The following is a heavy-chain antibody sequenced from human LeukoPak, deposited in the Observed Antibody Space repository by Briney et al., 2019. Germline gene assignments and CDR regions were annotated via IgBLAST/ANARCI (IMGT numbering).Heavy chain of an antibody. Sequence: GGSLRLSCAVSGITLSNYGMTWVRQAPGKGLEWVAGISGSGGTTRYADSVKGRFTISRDNPKNTLYLQMNSLRAEDTAVYFCAKRGVVIRVILVGFHKEAYYFDFWGQGALVTVSS. V-gene: IGHV3-23*01. J-gene: IGHJ4*02. CDR1: GITLSNYG. D-gene: IGHD3-22*01. CDR2: ISGSGGTT. CDR3: AKRGVVIRVILVGFHKEAYYFDF.